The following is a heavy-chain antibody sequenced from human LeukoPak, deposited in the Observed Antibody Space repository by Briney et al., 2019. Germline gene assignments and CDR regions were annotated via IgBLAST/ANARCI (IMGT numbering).Heavy chain of an antibody. J-gene: IGHJ4*02. V-gene: IGHV3-48*01. CDR1: GFTFSSYS. CDR2: ISSSSSTI. CDR3: ARGPLLEWLYAYYFDY. D-gene: IGHD3-3*01. Sequence: GGSLRLSCAASGFTFSSYSMNWVRQAPGKGLEWVSYISSSSSTIYYADSVKGRFTISRDNSKNTLYLQMNSLRAEDTAVYYCARGPLLEWLYAYYFDYWGQGTLVTVSS.